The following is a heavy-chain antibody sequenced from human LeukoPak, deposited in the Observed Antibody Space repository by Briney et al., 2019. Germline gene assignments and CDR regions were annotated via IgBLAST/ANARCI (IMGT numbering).Heavy chain of an antibody. V-gene: IGHV1-2*07. D-gene: IGHD2-8*01. J-gene: IGHJ4*02. Sequence: ASVKVSCKTSGYAFSGGYDIYWVRQAPGQGLECMGWINPNNGDANYGRKFRGRVTMTRDTSISTAYMEVNVVTFDDTAVYYCATEIGGVPYWGQGTQLTVSS. CDR3: ATEIGGVPY. CDR2: INPNNGDA. CDR1: GYAFSGGY.